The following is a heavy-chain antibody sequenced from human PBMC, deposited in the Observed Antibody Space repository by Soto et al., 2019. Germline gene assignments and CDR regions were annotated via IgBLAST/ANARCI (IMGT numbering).Heavy chain of an antibody. Sequence: SETLSLTCTVSGGSISSSSYYWGWIRQPPGKGLEWIGSIYYSGSTCYNPSLKSRVTISVDTSKNQFSLKLSSVTAADTAVYYCARHSYLLWFGEFNYFDYWGQGTLVTVSS. J-gene: IGHJ4*02. V-gene: IGHV4-39*01. CDR3: ARHSYLLWFGEFNYFDY. D-gene: IGHD3-10*01. CDR1: GGSISSSSYY. CDR2: IYYSGST.